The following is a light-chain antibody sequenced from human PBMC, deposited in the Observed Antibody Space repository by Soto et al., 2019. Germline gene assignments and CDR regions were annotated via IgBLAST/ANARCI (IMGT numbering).Light chain of an antibody. J-gene: IGKJ1*01. Sequence: DIHLTQSTSTGSGSVGDRFTITCRASQTISSWLAWYQQKPGKAPKLLIYKASTLKSGVPSRFSGSGSGTEFTLTISSLQPDDFVTYYCQHYNSYSEAFGQGTNV. CDR2: KAS. CDR3: QHYNSYSEA. V-gene: IGKV1-5*03. CDR1: QTISSW.